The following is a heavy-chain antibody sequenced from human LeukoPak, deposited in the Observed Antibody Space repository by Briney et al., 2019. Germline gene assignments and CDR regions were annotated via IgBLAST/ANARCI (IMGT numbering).Heavy chain of an antibody. CDR1: GGSFNGYY. CDR2: INHSGST. D-gene: IGHD6-19*01. Sequence: SETLSPTCAVYGGSFNGYYWSWIRQPPGKGLEWIGEINHSGSTNYNPSLKSRVTISVDTSKNQFSLKLSSVTAADTAVYYCARKGSGLRPWGQGTLVTVSS. V-gene: IGHV4-34*01. CDR3: ARKGSGLRP. J-gene: IGHJ4*02.